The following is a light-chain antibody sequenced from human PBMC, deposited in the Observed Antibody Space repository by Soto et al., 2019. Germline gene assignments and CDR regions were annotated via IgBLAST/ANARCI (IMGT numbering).Light chain of an antibody. V-gene: IGKV3-20*01. Sequence: EIVLTQSPGTLSLSPGERATLSCRASQSVSSSSYLDWYQQKPGQAPRLLIYGASSRATGIPDRFSGSGSATDFTLTISRLEPEDVAVYYCRQYGSSPSYTFGQGTKLEIK. CDR2: GAS. CDR3: RQYGSSPSYT. J-gene: IGKJ2*01. CDR1: QSVSSSSY.